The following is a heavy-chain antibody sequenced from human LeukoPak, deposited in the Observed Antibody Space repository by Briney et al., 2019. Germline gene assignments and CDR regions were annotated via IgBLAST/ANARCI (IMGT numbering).Heavy chain of an antibody. J-gene: IGHJ4*02. CDR1: GGSISSSSYY. V-gene: IGHV4-39*07. CDR2: IYYSGST. CDR3: ARDANWNVDY. D-gene: IGHD1-1*01. Sequence: KPSETLSLTCTVSGGSISSSSYYWGWIRQPPGKGLEWIGSIYYSGSTYYNPSLKSRVTISVDTSKNQFSLKLSSVTAADTAVYYCARDANWNVDYWGQGTLVTVSS.